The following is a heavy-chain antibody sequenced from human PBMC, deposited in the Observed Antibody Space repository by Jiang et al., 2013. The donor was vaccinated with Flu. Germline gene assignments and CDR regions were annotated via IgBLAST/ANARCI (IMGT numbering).Heavy chain of an antibody. J-gene: IGHJ4*02. Sequence: GLVKPSEALSLNCVVSGDSIGRYSWSWIRQPPGKGLEWIGCVHNSGTTNVSPSFRSRVNISVNASKSHFSLELSSVTAADTALYHCVRTKTYGSNNYFFDYWGLGSLVTVSS. V-gene: IGHV4-59*08. D-gene: IGHD5-24*01. CDR2: VHNSGTT. CDR3: VRTKTYGSNNYFFDY. CDR1: GDSIGRYS.